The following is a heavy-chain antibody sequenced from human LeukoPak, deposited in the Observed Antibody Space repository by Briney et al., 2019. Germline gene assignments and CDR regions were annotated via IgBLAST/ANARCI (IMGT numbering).Heavy chain of an antibody. CDR1: GFTFSSYS. CDR3: ARDDYDFWSGSSH. D-gene: IGHD3-3*01. V-gene: IGHV3-48*01. CDR2: ISSSSSTI. J-gene: IGHJ1*01. Sequence: GGSLRLSCAASGFTFSSYSMNWVRQAPGKGLEWGSYISSSSSTIYYADSVKGRFTISRDNAKSSLYLQMNSLRAEDTAVYYCARDDYDFWSGSSHWGQGTLVTVSS.